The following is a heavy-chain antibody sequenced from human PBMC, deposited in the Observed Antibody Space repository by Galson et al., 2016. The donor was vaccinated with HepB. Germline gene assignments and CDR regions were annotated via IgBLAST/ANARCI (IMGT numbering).Heavy chain of an antibody. J-gene: IGHJ4*02. CDR3: VRQPTYGYPFDY. CDR2: ISYHRETK. CDR1: GLIFSQYT. Sequence: SLRLSRAAPGLIFSQYTMHWVRQAPGTGLQYVPSISYHRETKHYADSVKGRVTISRDNSKNILHLQMSSLRVEDTSVYYCVRQPTYGYPFDYWGQGTLVTVSS. V-gene: IGHV3-64D*08. D-gene: IGHD5-18*01.